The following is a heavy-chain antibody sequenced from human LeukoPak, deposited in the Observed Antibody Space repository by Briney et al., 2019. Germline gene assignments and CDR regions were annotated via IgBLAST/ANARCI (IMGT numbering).Heavy chain of an antibody. CDR1: GFTFSTFW. D-gene: IGHD3-22*01. Sequence: GGSLRLSCAASGFTFSTFWMTWVRQTPGKGLEWVATIKHDGSEKYYVDSVKGRFTISRDNAKNTLYLQMNSLRAEDTAVYYCVRDWGYDSSGYWQKYFDTWGQGTLVTVSS. CDR2: IKHDGSEK. J-gene: IGHJ4*02. V-gene: IGHV3-7*01. CDR3: VRDWGYDSSGYWQKYFDT.